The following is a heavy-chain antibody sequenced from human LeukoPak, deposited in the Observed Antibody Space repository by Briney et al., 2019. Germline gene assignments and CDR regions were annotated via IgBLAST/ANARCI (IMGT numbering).Heavy chain of an antibody. D-gene: IGHD3-3*01. V-gene: IGHV3-21*01. CDR3: ARDETDYDFWSGYYVPVDY. CDR1: GFTFSSYS. Sequence: GGSLRLSCAASGFTFSSYSMNWVRQAPGKGLEWVSSISSSSSYIYYADSVKGRFTISRDNAKNSLYLQMNSLRAEDTAVYYCARDETDYDFWSGYYVPVDYWGQGTLVTVSS. CDR2: ISSSSSYI. J-gene: IGHJ4*02.